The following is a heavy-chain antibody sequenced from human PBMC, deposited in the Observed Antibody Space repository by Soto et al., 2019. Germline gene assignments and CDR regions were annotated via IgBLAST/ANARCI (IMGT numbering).Heavy chain of an antibody. CDR1: GFTFSSYG. CDR2: IWYDGSNK. D-gene: IGHD3-22*01. Sequence: ESGGGVVQPGRSLRLSCAASGFTFSSYGMHWVRQAPGKGLEWVAVIWYDGSNKYYADSVKGRFTISRDISKNTLYLQMNSLRAEDTAVYYCARDRSGYYFDYWGQGTLVTVSS. CDR3: ARDRSGYYFDY. V-gene: IGHV3-33*01. J-gene: IGHJ4*02.